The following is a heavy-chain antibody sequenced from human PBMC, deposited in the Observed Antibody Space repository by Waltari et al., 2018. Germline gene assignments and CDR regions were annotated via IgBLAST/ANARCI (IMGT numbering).Heavy chain of an antibody. CDR1: GYSIISGCY. J-gene: IGHJ4*02. CDR2: TFQTGSS. Sequence: QVQLQESGPGLVKPSETLSLTCTVPGYSIISGCYWGWITQPPGKGLEWIGFTFQTGSSSCNPSLKSTVTRSGDTTENHGSLRLTSVTAADTAVYYCARHGAPYYYDSSGYFRVVDYWGQGTLVTVSS. D-gene: IGHD3-22*01. CDR3: ARHGAPYYYDSSGYFRVVDY. V-gene: IGHV4-38-2*02.